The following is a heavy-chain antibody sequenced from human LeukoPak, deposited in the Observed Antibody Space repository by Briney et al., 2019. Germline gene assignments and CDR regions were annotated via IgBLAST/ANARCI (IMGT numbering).Heavy chain of an antibody. V-gene: IGHV3-7*05. J-gene: IGHJ3*02. CDR2: INQDGSTK. Sequence: AGSLRLSCVASGFTFSFYWMAWVRQAPGKGLEWVANINQDGSTKYYVDSARGRFTIFRDNAKNSLYLQMNSLTAEDTAVYYCARDGMGGIKAFDMWGPGTMVTVSS. CDR3: ARDGMGGIKAFDM. D-gene: IGHD3-10*01. CDR1: GFTFSFYW.